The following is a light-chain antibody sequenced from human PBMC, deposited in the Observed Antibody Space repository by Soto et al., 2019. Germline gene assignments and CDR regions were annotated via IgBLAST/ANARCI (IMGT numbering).Light chain of an antibody. J-gene: IGLJ2*01. CDR1: SSNIGTNT. V-gene: IGLV1-44*01. CDR3: QSYDNSLLAYV. Sequence: QSVLTQPPSASGTPGQRVTISCSGSSSNIGTNTVNWYQQLPGTAPKLLIYTNDDRPSGVPDRFSGSTSGTSASLAITGLQAEDAADYYCQSYDNSLLAYVFGGGTKVTVL. CDR2: TND.